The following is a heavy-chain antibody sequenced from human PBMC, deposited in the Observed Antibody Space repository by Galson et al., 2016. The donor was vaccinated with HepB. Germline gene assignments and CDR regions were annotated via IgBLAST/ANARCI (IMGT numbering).Heavy chain of an antibody. J-gene: IGHJ5*02. D-gene: IGHD6-19*01. Sequence: PALVKPTQTLTLTCTFSGFSLSTSAVGVGWIRQAPGKAPEWLAFIYWDDNEHYSPSLESRLTITKDTSKNQVVLTMTNMDPGDTGTYYCARGSGWLLDRWGQGTLVTVSS. CDR3: ARGSGWLLDR. CDR1: GFSLSTSAVG. V-gene: IGHV2-5*02. CDR2: IYWDDNE.